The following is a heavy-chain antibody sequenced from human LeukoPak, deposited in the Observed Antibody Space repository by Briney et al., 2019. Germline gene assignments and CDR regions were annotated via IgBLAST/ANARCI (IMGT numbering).Heavy chain of an antibody. CDR2: IYSSGSTI. Sequence: GGSLRLSCAASGFTFSSYEMNWVRQAPGKGLEWVSYIYSSGSTIYYADSVKGRFTISRDNAKNSLYLQMNSLRAEDTAIYYCARGRRDSSWYGGDALDIWGQGTMVTVSS. J-gene: IGHJ3*02. D-gene: IGHD6-13*01. V-gene: IGHV3-48*03. CDR3: ARGRRDSSWYGGDALDI. CDR1: GFTFSSYE.